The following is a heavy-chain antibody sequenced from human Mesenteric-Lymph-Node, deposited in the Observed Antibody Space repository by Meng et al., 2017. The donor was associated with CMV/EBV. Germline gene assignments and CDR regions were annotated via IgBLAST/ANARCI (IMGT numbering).Heavy chain of an antibody. CDR1: GYIFANFG. J-gene: IGHJ6*02. Sequence: ASVKVSCKASGYIFANFGISWVRQAPGQGLEWMGWISAYNGNTNFARHVQGRVTLTTDTSTSTAYMELRSLRSDDTAVYYCARAAPRGKWYYYGMDVWGQGTTVTVSS. CDR3: ARAAPRGKWYYYGMDV. CDR2: ISAYNGNT. V-gene: IGHV1-18*01. D-gene: IGHD6-6*01.